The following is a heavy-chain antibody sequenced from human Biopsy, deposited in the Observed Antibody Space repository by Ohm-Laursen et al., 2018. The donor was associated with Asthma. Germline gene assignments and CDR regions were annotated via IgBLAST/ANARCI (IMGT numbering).Heavy chain of an antibody. Sequence: SLRLSCAASGFTFADYAMHWVRQAPGKGLEWVSGISWNSGSIGYADSVKGRFTISRDNAENSLYLQMNSLRAEDTALYYCAKGEWELLEANFDYWGQGTLVAVSS. V-gene: IGHV3-9*01. J-gene: IGHJ4*02. CDR1: GFTFADYA. D-gene: IGHD1-26*01. CDR3: AKGEWELLEANFDY. CDR2: ISWNSGSI.